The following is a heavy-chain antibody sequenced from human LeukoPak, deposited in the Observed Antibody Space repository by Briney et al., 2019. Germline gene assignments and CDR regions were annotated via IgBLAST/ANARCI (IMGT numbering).Heavy chain of an antibody. D-gene: IGHD5-18*01. CDR2: IKQDGSEK. CDR1: GFTFSSYG. CDR3: ARVEQGYNYGYGAFDI. J-gene: IGHJ3*02. V-gene: IGHV3-7*01. Sequence: PGGSLRLSCAASGFTFSSYGMHWVRQAPGKGLEWVANIKQDGSEKYYVDSVKGRFTISRDNAKNSLYLQMNSLRAEDTAVYYCARVEQGYNYGYGAFDIWGQGTMVTVSS.